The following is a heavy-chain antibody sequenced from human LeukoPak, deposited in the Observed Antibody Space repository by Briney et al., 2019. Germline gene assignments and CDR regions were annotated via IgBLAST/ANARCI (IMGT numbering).Heavy chain of an antibody. CDR3: ARAPLPRIAARPCNWFDP. Sequence: ASVKVSCKASGYTFTGYYMHWVRQAPGQGLEWMGWINPNSGGTNYAQKFQGRVTMTRDTSISTAYMELSRLRSDDTAVYSCARAPLPRIAARPCNWFDPWGQGTLVTVSS. D-gene: IGHD6-6*01. CDR2: INPNSGGT. J-gene: IGHJ5*02. V-gene: IGHV1-2*02. CDR1: GYTFTGYY.